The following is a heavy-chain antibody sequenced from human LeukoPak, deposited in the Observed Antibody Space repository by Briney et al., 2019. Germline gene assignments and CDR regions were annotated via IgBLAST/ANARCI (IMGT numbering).Heavy chain of an antibody. CDR2: IYPKSGGT. CDR3: VRDGYSGGAFDI. V-gene: IGHV1-2*02. D-gene: IGHD5-12*01. CDR1: GFTFSGSA. J-gene: IGHJ3*02. Sequence: GGSLRLSCAASGFTFSGSAMLWVRQAPGQGLEWMGWIYPKSGGTNYAQKFQTRVTMTRDTSITTAFMELNILKSDDTAVYYCVRDGYSGGAFDIWGQGTMVTVSS.